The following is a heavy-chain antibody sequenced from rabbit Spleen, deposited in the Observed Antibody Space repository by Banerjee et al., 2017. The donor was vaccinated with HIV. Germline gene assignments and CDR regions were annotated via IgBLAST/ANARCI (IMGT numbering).Heavy chain of an antibody. CDR1: IFDLCNEG. Sequence: EQPLESGGGLGQRGGSLKLFSKASIFDLCNEGLIQVPQPRGKGLEWIGYIEPIFGNTYYANWVNGRFTISSHNAQNTLYLQLSSLTAADTATYFCVRDQAGDADYGPYYSNLWSPGTLVTVS. D-gene: IGHD2-1*01. V-gene: IGHV1S8*01. CDR3: VRDQAGDADYGPYYSNL. J-gene: IGHJ4*01. CDR2: IEPIFGNT.